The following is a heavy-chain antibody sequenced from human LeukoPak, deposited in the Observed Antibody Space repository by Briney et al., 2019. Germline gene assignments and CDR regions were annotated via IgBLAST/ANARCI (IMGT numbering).Heavy chain of an antibody. CDR3: ARDLSSGIGNYFDY. J-gene: IGHJ4*02. CDR1: GFTFSSYR. CDR2: ISSSSSYI. Sequence: PGGSLRLSCAASGFTFSSYRMNWVRQAPGKGLEWVSCISSSSSYIYYADSVKGRFTISRDTAKNLLYLQMNSLRAEDTAVYYCARDLSSGIGNYFDYWGQGTLVTVSS. D-gene: IGHD3-22*01. V-gene: IGHV3-21*01.